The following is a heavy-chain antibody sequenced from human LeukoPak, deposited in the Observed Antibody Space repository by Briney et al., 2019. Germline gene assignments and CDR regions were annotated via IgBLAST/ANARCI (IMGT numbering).Heavy chain of an antibody. CDR2: ISSSGVTI. D-gene: IGHD4-17*01. J-gene: IGHJ4*02. CDR1: GFTFRNYA. V-gene: IGHV3-48*03. CDR3: ARGWGDYGQNLPYFDY. Sequence: PGGSLRLSCATSGFTFRNYAVNWVRQAPGKGLEWISHISSSGVTIYYADSVKGRFIISRDNAKNSLYLQLNSLRAEDTAVYYCARGWGDYGQNLPYFDYWGQGTLVTVS.